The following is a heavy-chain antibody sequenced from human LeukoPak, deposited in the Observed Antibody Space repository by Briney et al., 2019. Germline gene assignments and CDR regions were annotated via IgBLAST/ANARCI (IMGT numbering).Heavy chain of an antibody. Sequence: PGGSLRLSCAASGFTFSSYGMHWVRQAPGKGLEWVPVIWYDGSNKYYADSVKGRFTISRDNSKNTLYLQMNSLRAEDTAVYYCARGRYCSSTSCHTPYYFDYWGQGTLVTVSS. V-gene: IGHV3-33*01. D-gene: IGHD2-2*01. CDR3: ARGRYCSSTSCHTPYYFDY. CDR1: GFTFSSYG. J-gene: IGHJ4*02. CDR2: IWYDGSNK.